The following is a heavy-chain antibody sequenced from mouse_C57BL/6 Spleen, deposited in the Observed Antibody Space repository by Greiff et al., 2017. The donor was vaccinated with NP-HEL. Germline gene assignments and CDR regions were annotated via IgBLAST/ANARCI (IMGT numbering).Heavy chain of an antibody. J-gene: IGHJ2*01. CDR2: INPSTGGT. CDR1: GYSFTGYY. Sequence: EVQVVESGPELVKPGASVKISCKASGYSFTGYYMNWVKQSPEKSLEWIGEINPSTGGTTYNQKFKAKATLTVDKSSSTAYMQLKSLTSEDSAVYYCARKAYYYGSSPFDYWGQGTTLTVSS. CDR3: ARKAYYYGSSPFDY. D-gene: IGHD1-1*01. V-gene: IGHV1-42*01.